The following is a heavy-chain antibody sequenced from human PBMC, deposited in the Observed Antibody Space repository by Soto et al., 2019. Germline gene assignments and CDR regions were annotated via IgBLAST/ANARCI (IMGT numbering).Heavy chain of an antibody. D-gene: IGHD1-26*01. CDR1: GYTFNKYA. CDR3: ARDVSVVGATTDFDY. Sequence: QVQLVQSGAEVKKPGASVTISCTASGYTFNKYAMHWVRQAPGQGLEWMGWIDAGSGDTRYSQKLQGRVTITRYTSANTVYMQLSSLTSEDTAVFYCARDVSVVGATTDFDYWGQGTLVTVSS. J-gene: IGHJ4*02. V-gene: IGHV1-3*01. CDR2: IDAGSGDT.